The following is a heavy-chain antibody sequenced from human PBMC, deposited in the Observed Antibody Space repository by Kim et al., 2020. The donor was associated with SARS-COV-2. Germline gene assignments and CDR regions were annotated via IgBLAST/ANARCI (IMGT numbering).Heavy chain of an antibody. D-gene: IGHD2-2*01. Sequence: GGSLRLSCAASGFTFSNFGMSWVRQAPGKGLEWVSAISNSADATNYADSVKGRFTISRDSSKNTLFLQMNSLRADDTAVYYCAKRIGTVVDTRHFNFDSWGQGTLVTVSS. CDR3: AKRIGTVVDTRHFNFDS. CDR2: ISNSADAT. J-gene: IGHJ4*02. V-gene: IGHV3-23*01. CDR1: GFTFSNFG.